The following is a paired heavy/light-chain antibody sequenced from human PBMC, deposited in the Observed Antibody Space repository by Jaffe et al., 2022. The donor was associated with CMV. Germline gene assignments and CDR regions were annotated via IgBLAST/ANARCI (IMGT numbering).Heavy chain of an antibody. CDR2: ISNNGVT. J-gene: IGHJ4*02. V-gene: IGHV3-23*04. D-gene: IGHD2-15*01. CDR3: AKNSGYCSGGSCWHFDY. Sequence: EVHLVESGGGLVQPGGSLRLSCAASGFTFSNYAMSWVRQAPGKGLEWVSTISNNGVTYYADSVKGRFTISRDNSKNTLYLQMNSLRAEDTAVYSCAKNSGYCSGGSCWHFDYWGQGTLVTVPS. CDR1: GFTFSNYA.
Light chain of an antibody. Sequence: QSVLTQPPSVSGAPGQRVTISCTGSSSNIGAGYDVHWYQQLPGTAPKRLIFDNTDRPSGVPDRFSGSKSGTSASLAITGLQAEDEADYYCQSYDSSLSAWVFGGGTKLTVL. CDR1: SSNIGAGYD. V-gene: IGLV1-40*01. CDR2: DNT. CDR3: QSYDSSLSAWV. J-gene: IGLJ3*02.